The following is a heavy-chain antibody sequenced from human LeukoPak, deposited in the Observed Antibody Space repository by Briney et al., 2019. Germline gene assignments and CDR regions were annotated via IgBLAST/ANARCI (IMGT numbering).Heavy chain of an antibody. CDR1: GFTFSSYE. CDR2: ISSSGSTI. V-gene: IGHV3-48*03. CDR3: ARGVPGYCSGASCYKDYYYMDV. Sequence: GGSLRLSCAASGFTFSSYEMNWVRQAPGKGLEWVSYISSSGSTIYYADSVKGRFTISRDNAKNSLYVQMNSLRAEDTAVYYCARGVPGYCSGASCYKDYYYMDVWDKGTTVTVSS. J-gene: IGHJ6*03. D-gene: IGHD2-2*02.